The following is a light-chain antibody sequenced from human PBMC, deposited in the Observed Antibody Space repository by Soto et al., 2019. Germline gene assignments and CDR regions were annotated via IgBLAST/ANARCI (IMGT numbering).Light chain of an antibody. CDR1: SSNIGADYD. V-gene: IGLV1-40*01. CDR3: QSYDSTLSARYV. Sequence: QSVRTQPPSVSGAPGQRVTISCTGCSSNIGADYDVHWYQQRPGTAPKLLIFGNNNRPSGVPDRFSGSKSGASASLAITGLQAEDEGDYYCQSYDSTLSARYVFGTGTKVTVL. J-gene: IGLJ1*01. CDR2: GNN.